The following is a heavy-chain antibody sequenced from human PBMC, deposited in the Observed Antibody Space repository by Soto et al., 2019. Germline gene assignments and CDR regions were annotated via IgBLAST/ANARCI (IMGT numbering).Heavy chain of an antibody. CDR2: INPSGGST. V-gene: IGHV1-46*01. CDR3: ARGFPPDDCDSSGPPLY. Sequence: ASVKVSCKASGYTFTRYYMHWVRQAPGQGLEWMGIINPSGGSTSYAQKFQGRVTMTRDTSTSTVYMELSSLRSEDTAVYYCARGFPPDDCDSSGPPLYWGQGTLVTVSS. D-gene: IGHD3-22*01. J-gene: IGHJ4*02. CDR1: GYTFTRYY.